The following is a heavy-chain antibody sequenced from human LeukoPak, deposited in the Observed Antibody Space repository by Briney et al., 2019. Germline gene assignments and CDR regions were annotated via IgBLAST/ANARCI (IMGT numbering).Heavy chain of an antibody. CDR2: IIPIFGTA. CDR1: GGTFSSYA. Sequence: ASVKVSCKASGGTFSSYAISWVRQAPGQGLEWMGGIIPIFGTANYAQKFQGRVTITTGESTSTAYMELSSLRSEDTAVYYCARADSRTSWQFDPWGQGTLVTVSS. D-gene: IGHD6-13*01. V-gene: IGHV1-69*05. J-gene: IGHJ5*02. CDR3: ARADSRTSWQFDP.